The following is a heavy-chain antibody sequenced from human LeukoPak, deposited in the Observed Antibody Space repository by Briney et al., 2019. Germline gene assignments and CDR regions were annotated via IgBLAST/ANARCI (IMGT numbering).Heavy chain of an antibody. CDR1: GYTFTGYY. D-gene: IGHD1-26*01. V-gene: IGHV1-2*02. CDR2: INPNSGGT. CDR3: ARESIVGGTTLDY. J-gene: IGHJ4*02. Sequence: AASVKVSCKASGYTFTGYYMHWVRQAPGQGLEWMGWINPNSGGTNYAQKFQGRVTMTRDTSISTAYMELSRLRSDDTAVYYCARESIVGGTTLDYWGQGTLVTVSS.